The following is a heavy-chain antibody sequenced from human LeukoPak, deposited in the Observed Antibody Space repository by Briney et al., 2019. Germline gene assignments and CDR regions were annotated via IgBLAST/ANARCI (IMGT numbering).Heavy chain of an antibody. CDR1: GGTFSCYA. Sequence: ASVKVSCKASGGTFSCYAINWVRQAPGQGLEWMGGVIPIFGAPNYAYRFQGRLTITTDESTRTAYMNLTSLRSEDTAVYYCARDLRIASSGDWFDPWGQGNLVTVSS. CDR2: VIPIFGAP. J-gene: IGHJ5*02. V-gene: IGHV1-69*05. D-gene: IGHD6-19*01. CDR3: ARDLRIASSGDWFDP.